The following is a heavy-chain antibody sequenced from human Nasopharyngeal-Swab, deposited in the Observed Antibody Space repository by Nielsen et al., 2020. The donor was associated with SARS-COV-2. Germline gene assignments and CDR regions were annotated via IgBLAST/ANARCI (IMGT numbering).Heavy chain of an antibody. CDR1: GFTLSDFY. J-gene: IGHJ4*02. D-gene: IGHD5-18*01. Sequence: GGSLRLSCAASGFTLSDFYMSWIRQAPGKGLEWLAKISSGSDSSVDYADSVKSRFTISRDNAKNSLYLHMDSLGAEDTAVYYCARDGGRGKSYVMWDYWGQGTLVTVSS. V-gene: IGHV3-11*01. CDR3: ARDGGRGKSYVMWDY. CDR2: ISSGSDSSV.